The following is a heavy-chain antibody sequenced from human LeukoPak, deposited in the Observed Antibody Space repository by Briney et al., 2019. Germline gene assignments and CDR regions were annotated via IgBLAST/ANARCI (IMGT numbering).Heavy chain of an antibody. CDR2: ISSSGSTK. CDR3: ARRYCSSTSCLLDY. J-gene: IGHJ4*02. Sequence: GGSLRLSCAASGFTFITYEMNWVRQAQGKGLEWVSYISSSGSTKYYADSVKGRFTISRDNAKNSLYLQMNSLRAEDTAVYYCARRYCSSTSCLLDYWGQGTLVTVSS. CDR1: GFTFITYE. D-gene: IGHD2-2*01. V-gene: IGHV3-48*03.